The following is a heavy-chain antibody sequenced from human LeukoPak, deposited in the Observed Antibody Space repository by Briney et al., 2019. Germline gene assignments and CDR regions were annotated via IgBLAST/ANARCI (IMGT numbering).Heavy chain of an antibody. CDR3: ARMFRSSWYINWFDP. V-gene: IGHV4-59*08. Sequence: PSETLSLTCTVSGGSISSYYWSWIRQPPGKGLEWIGYIYYSGSTNYNPSLKSRDTISVDTSKNQFSLKLNFVTAADTAMYYCARMFRSSWYINWFDPWGQGTLVTVSS. CDR2: IYYSGST. D-gene: IGHD6-13*01. J-gene: IGHJ5*02. CDR1: GGSISSYY.